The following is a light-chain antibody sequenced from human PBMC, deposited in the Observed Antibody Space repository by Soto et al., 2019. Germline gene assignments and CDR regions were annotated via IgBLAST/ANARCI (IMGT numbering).Light chain of an antibody. CDR1: SGDIGSYNR. CDR3: SSYTNINTRACV. V-gene: IGLV2-14*01. Sequence: QSALTQPASVSGSPGQSITISCTGTSGDIGSYNRGSWYQQHPGKAPKLIIYEVTDLPSGVSNRFSGSKSGNTASLTISGLQAEDEAEYYCSSYTNINTRACVFGTGTKVTVL. J-gene: IGLJ1*01. CDR2: EVT.